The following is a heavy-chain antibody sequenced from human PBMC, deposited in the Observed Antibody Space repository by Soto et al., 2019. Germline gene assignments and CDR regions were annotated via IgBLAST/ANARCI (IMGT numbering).Heavy chain of an antibody. J-gene: IGHJ5*02. CDR1: GYTFTTFW. D-gene: IGHD2-8*02. CDR3: ARGYCTASICDPWFDP. V-gene: IGHV5-51*01. CDR2: IYPGDSDA. Sequence: GESLKISCKGSGYTFTTFWIGWVRQMPGEGLEWMCIIYPGDSDARYSPSFQGQVTISVDRSISTAYLQWSSLRASDSAMYYCARGYCTASICDPWFDPWGQGTLVTVSS.